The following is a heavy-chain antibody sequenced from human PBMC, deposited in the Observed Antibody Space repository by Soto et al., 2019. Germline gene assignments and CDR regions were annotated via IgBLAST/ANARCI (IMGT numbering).Heavy chain of an antibody. D-gene: IGHD2-8*01. J-gene: IGHJ1*01. V-gene: IGHV3-23*01. CDR1: GFTFKYYA. CDR3: ARESKWYGGQYFQD. CDR2: ISGSGDKT. Sequence: EVQLLQSGGGLAQPGTSLRLSRAASGFTFKYYAMTWVRQAPGKGLEWVSTISGSGDKTDYADSVKGRFRVSRDNSEDTLYLQRDSLRADDTALYYCARESKWYGGQYFQDWGEGTLVTVSS.